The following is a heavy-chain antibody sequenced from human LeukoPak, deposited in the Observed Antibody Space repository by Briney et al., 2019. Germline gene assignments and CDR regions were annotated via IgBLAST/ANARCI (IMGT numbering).Heavy chain of an antibody. J-gene: IGHJ6*02. CDR1: GYTFTNDG. V-gene: IGHV1-18*01. CDR3: ARVVPSDCSSTSCYYYYYYGMDV. Sequence: ASVKVSCKASGYTFTNDGISWVRQAPGQGLEWMGWISAYNGNTNYAQKLQGRVTMTTDTSTSTAYMELRSLRSEDTAVYYCARVVPSDCSSTSCYYYYYYGMDVWGQGTTVTVSS. D-gene: IGHD2-2*01. CDR2: ISAYNGNT.